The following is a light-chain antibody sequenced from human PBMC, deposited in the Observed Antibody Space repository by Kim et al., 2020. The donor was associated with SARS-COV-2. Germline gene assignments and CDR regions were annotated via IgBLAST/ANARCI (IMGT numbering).Light chain of an antibody. CDR3: RQYNNWPPGT. V-gene: IGKV3-15*01. CDR2: VAS. J-gene: IGKJ1*01. CDR1: RIVSSN. Sequence: SPVEIAAPSSCASRIVSSNLAWYQQQPGQAPRLLIYVASARATGIPARFSGSGSGTEFTLTIISLQSEDFAVYYCRQYNNWPPGTFGQGTKVDIK.